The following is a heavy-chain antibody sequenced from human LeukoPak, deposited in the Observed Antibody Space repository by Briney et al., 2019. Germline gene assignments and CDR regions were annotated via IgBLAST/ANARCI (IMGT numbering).Heavy chain of an antibody. CDR1: GFTFSRYA. Sequence: PGRSLRLSCAASGFTFSRYAMHWVRQAPGQGLEWVSYISGSGSSIYYADSVKGRFTISRDNAKNSLYLQMNSLRGEDTAVYYCARDMGYCSSSNCYTYYLDYWGQGTLVTVSS. J-gene: IGHJ4*02. CDR2: ISGSGSSI. V-gene: IGHV3-48*03. CDR3: ARDMGYCSSSNCYTYYLDY. D-gene: IGHD2-2*01.